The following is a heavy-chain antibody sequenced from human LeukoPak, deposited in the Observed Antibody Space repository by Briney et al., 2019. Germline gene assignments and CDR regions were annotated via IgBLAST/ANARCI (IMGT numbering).Heavy chain of an antibody. J-gene: IGHJ4*02. CDR3: ARDRRFGEFGY. CDR2: INHSGST. Sequence: SETLSLTCAVYGGSFSGYYWSWIRQPPGKGLEWIGEINHSGSTNYNPSLKSRVTISVDTSKNQFSLKLSSVTAADTAVYYCARDRRFGEFGYWGQGTLVTVSS. CDR1: GGSFSGYY. V-gene: IGHV4-34*01. D-gene: IGHD3-10*01.